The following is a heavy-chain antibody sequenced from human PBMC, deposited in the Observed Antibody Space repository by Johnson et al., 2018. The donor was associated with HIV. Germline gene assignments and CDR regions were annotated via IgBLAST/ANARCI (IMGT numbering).Heavy chain of an antibody. D-gene: IGHD3-22*01. CDR1: GFNVSSNY. CDR2: IKSKTDGGTT. V-gene: IGHV3-15*01. CDR3: TTDRDSSGYLDAFDI. J-gene: IGHJ3*02. Sequence: VQLVESGGGLIQPGGSLRLSCAASGFNVSSNYMSWVRQAPGKGLEWVGRIKSKTDGGTTDYAAPVKGRFTITRDDTKNTLYLQMNSLKTADTAVNYCTTDRDSSGYLDAFDICGQGTMVTVSS.